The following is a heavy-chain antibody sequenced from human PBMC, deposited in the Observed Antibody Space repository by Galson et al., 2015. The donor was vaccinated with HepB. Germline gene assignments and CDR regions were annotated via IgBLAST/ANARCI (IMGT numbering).Heavy chain of an antibody. D-gene: IGHD4-17*01. V-gene: IGHV1-69*04. CDR3: ARASDYGDHSDY. CDR1: GGTFSSYA. J-gene: IGHJ4*02. Sequence: SVKVSCKASGGTFSSYAISWVRQAPGQGLEWMGRIIPILGIANYAQKFQGRVTITADKSTSTAYMELSSLRSEDTAVYYCARASDYGDHSDYWGQGTLVTVSS. CDR2: IIPILGIA.